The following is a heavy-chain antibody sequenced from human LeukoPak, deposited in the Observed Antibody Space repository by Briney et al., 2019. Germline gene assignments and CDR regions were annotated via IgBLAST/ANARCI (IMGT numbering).Heavy chain of an antibody. J-gene: IGHJ4*01. D-gene: IGHD6-19*01. Sequence: PSETLSLTCTVSGGSISSYYWSWIRQPPGKGLEWIGYIYYSGSTNYNPSLKSRVTISVDTSKNQFSLKLSSVTAADTAVYYCARVRSFTRIGNSVAGTYLPXYFDYWG. CDR2: IYYSGST. CDR1: GGSISSYY. V-gene: IGHV4-59*01. CDR3: ARVRSFTRIGNSVAGTYLPXYFDY.